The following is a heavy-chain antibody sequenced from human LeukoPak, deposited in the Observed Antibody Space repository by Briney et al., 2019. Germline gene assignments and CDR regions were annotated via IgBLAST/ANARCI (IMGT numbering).Heavy chain of an antibody. D-gene: IGHD3-3*02. CDR2: IYYSGST. CDR1: GGSISSYY. J-gene: IGHJ4*02. V-gene: IGHV4-59*01. Sequence: PSETLSLTCTVSGGSISSYYWSWIRQPPGKGLEGIGYIYYSGSTNYNPSLRSRVTISVDTSKNQFSLKLSSVTAADTAVYYCARDRILYYWGQGTLVTVSS. CDR3: ARDRILYY.